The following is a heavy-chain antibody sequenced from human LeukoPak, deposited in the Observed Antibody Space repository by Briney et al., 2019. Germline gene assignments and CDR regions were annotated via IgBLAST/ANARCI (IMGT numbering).Heavy chain of an antibody. CDR1: GGSISSGGYS. Sequence: PSETLSFTCAVSGGSISSGGYSWSWIRQPPGKGLEWIGYIYHSGSTYYNPSLKSRVTISVDRSKNQFSLKLSSVTAADTAVYYCARTGGYFDYWGQGTLVTVSS. J-gene: IGHJ4*02. D-gene: IGHD7-27*01. V-gene: IGHV4-30-2*01. CDR2: IYHSGST. CDR3: ARTGGYFDY.